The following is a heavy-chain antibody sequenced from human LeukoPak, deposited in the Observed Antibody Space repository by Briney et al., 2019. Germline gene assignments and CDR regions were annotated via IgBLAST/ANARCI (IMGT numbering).Heavy chain of an antibody. V-gene: IGHV1-46*01. CDR3: ARGGSGYSYYYYYMDV. CDR1: GYTFTSYY. D-gene: IGHD5-12*01. Sequence: SSVKVSCRASGYTFTSYYMHWVRQAPGQGLDWMGINNHSGGSTSYAQKFQGRVTMTRNTSISTAYMELSSLRSEDTAVYYCARGGSGYSYYYYYMDVWGKGTTVTISS. CDR2: NNHSGGST. J-gene: IGHJ6*03.